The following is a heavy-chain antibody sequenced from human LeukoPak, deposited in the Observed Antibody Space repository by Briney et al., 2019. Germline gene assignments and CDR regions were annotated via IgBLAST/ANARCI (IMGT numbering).Heavy chain of an antibody. V-gene: IGHV1-8*01. CDR2: MNPNSGNT. Sequence: ASVKVSCKASGYTFTSYDINWVRQATGQGLEWMGWMNPNSGNTGYAQKFQGRVTMTRNTSISTAYMELSRLRSDDTAVYYCARSPYYYDSSGQHTHYYMDVWGKGTTVTVSS. CDR1: GYTFTSYD. J-gene: IGHJ6*03. D-gene: IGHD3-22*01. CDR3: ARSPYYYDSSGQHTHYYMDV.